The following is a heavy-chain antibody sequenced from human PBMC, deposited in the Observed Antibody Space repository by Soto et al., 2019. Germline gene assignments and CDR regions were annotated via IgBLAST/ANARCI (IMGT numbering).Heavy chain of an antibody. CDR2: IWYDGSNK. CDR1: GFTFSSYG. D-gene: IGHD3-3*01. CDR3: ARVSIAGITIFGVVPGFYGMDV. V-gene: IGHV3-33*01. Sequence: PGGSLRLSCAASGFTFSSYGMHWVRQAPGKGLEWVAVIWYDGSNKYYADSVKGRFTISRDNSKNTLYLQMNSLRAEDTAVYYCARVSIAGITIFGVVPGFYGMDVWGQGTTVTVSS. J-gene: IGHJ6*02.